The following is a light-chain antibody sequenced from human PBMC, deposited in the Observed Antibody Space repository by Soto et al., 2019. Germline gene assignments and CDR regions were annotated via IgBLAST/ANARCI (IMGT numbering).Light chain of an antibody. Sequence: QSVLTQPASVSGSPGQSITISCTGTSSDVGGYNYVSWYQQHPGKAPKLMICEVSNRPSGVSNRFSGSKSGNTASLTISGLQAEDEADYYCSSYTSGSTLVVFGGGTQLTVL. V-gene: IGLV2-14*01. CDR2: EVS. CDR1: SSDVGGYNY. CDR3: SSYTSGSTLVV. J-gene: IGLJ2*01.